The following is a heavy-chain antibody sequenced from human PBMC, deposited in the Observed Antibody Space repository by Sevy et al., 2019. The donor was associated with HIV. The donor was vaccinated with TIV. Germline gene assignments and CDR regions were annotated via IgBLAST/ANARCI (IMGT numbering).Heavy chain of an antibody. CDR1: GFTFSSYW. CDR2: IKQDGSEK. J-gene: IGHJ4*02. V-gene: IGHV3-7*03. D-gene: IGHD4-17*01. CDR3: ARRIYGDYLYYFDY. Sequence: GGSLRLSCAASGFTFSSYWMSWVRQAPGKGLEWVANIKQDGSEKYYVHSLKGRFTISRDNAKNSLYLQMNSLRAEDTAVYYCARRIYGDYLYYFDYWGQGTLVTVSS.